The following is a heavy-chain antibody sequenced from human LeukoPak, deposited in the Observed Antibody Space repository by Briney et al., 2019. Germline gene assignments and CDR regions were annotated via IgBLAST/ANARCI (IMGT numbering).Heavy chain of an antibody. J-gene: IGHJ4*02. CDR3: ARGRSLGPFDY. CDR2: INHSGST. Sequence: ETLSLTCAVYGGSFSGYYWSWIRQPPGKGLEWIGEINHSGSTNYNPSLKSRVTISVDTSKNQFSLKLSSVTAADTAVYYCARGRSLGPFDYWGQGTLVTVSS. CDR1: GGSFSGYY. V-gene: IGHV4-34*01.